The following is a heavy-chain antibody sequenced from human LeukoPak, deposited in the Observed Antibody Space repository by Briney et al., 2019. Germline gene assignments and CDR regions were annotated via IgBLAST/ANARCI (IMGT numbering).Heavy chain of an antibody. D-gene: IGHD3-22*01. CDR2: ISGSGGST. J-gene: IGHJ3*02. Sequence: PGGSLRLFCAASGFTFSSYAMSWVRQAPGKGLEWVSAISGSGGSTYYADSVKGRFTISRDNSKNTLYLQMNSLRAEDTAVYYCAKDLDSSGYYNAFDIWGQGTMVTVSS. CDR3: AKDLDSSGYYNAFDI. V-gene: IGHV3-23*01. CDR1: GFTFSSYA.